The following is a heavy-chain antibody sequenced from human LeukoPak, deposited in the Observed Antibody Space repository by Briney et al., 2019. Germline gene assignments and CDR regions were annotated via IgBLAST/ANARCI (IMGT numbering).Heavy chain of an antibody. CDR1: GGSISSSSYY. J-gene: IGHJ4*02. V-gene: IGHV4-39*07. CDR3: ARGGGSYLTNFDY. Sequence: SETLSLTCTVSGGSISSSSYYWGWIRQPPGKGLEWIGSIYYSGSTYYNPSLKSRVTISVDTSKNQFSLKLSSVTAADTAVYYCARGGGSYLTNFDYWGQGTLVTVSS. D-gene: IGHD1-26*01. CDR2: IYYSGST.